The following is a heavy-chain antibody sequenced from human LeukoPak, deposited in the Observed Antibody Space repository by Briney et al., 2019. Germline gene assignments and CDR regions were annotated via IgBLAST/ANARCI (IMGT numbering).Heavy chain of an antibody. CDR2: ISSSSSFI. CDR3: ARKGYCSSTSCYKDPLLGAFDI. CDR1: GFTFSSYS. J-gene: IGHJ3*02. V-gene: IGHV3-21*01. D-gene: IGHD2-2*02. Sequence: PGTSLRLSCAASGFTFSSYSINWGRQAPGKGLEWVSSISSSSSFISYANSVKGRFTISRDNAKNSVFLQMNSLRAEDTAVYYCARKGYCSSTSCYKDPLLGAFDIWGQGTMVTVSS.